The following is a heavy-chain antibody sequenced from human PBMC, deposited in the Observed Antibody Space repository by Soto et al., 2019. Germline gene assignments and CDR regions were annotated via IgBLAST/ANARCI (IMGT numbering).Heavy chain of an antibody. V-gene: IGHV3-43*01. CDR2: ISWDGGST. D-gene: IGHD2-15*01. CDR3: AKDEGGGLDP. J-gene: IGHJ5*02. CDR1: GFTFDDYT. Sequence: PGGSLRLSXAASGFTFDDYTMHWVRQAPGKGLEWVSLISWDGGSTYYADSVKGRFTISRDNSKNSLYLQMNSLRTEDTALYYCAKDEGGGLDPWGQGTLVTVSS.